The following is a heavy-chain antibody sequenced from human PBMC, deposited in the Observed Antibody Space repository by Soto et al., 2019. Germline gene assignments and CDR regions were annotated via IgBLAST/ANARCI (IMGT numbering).Heavy chain of an antibody. V-gene: IGHV4-59*08. Sequence: PSETLSLTCSVSCGAMNNFYWTWIRQPPGKGLEWIAHVSYAGVTKYNPSLQSRATISVDTSKSHFSLNLNSVSAADTAIYYCARYRNRHQWLDSRGKGPLVTDSS. D-gene: IGHD6-19*01. CDR1: CGAMNNFY. J-gene: IGHJ4*02. CDR3: ARYRNRHQWLDS. CDR2: VSYAGVT.